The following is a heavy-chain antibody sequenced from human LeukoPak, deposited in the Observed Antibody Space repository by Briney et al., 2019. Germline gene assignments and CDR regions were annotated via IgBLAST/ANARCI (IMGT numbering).Heavy chain of an antibody. V-gene: IGHV3-66*01. CDR2: IYSGGST. CDR1: GLTVSNNY. J-gene: IGHJ5*02. Sequence: PGGSLSLSCAACGLTVSNNYMSWVRQARGKGREGVSVIYSGGSTYYADSVKGRFTISRDNSKNTLYLQMNSLRAEDTAVYYCARETSYDILTGFNWFDPWGQGTLVTVSS. CDR3: ARETSYDILTGFNWFDP. D-gene: IGHD3-9*01.